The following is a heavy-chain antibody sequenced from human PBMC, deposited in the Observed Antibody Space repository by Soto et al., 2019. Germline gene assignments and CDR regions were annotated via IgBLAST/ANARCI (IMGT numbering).Heavy chain of an antibody. CDR3: ARAYESYFDY. J-gene: IGHJ4*02. V-gene: IGHV3-7*01. D-gene: IGHD3-3*01. Sequence: EVQLVESGGGLVQPGGSLRLSCAASGFSAASGFIFSSFWMSWVRQAPGKGLEWVANIKQDGSEKYYVDSVKGRFTIFRDNAKNSLYLQLNSLRAEDTAVYYCARAYESYFDYWGQGTLVTVSS. CDR1: GFIFSSFW. CDR2: IKQDGSEK.